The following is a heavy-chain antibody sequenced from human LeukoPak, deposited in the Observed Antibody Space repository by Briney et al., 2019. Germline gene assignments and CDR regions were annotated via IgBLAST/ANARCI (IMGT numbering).Heavy chain of an antibody. CDR2: ISHDGAAV. CDR3: AKDWGSSGWYNWFDP. Sequence: GGSLRLSCAVSGFTIANHGMHWVRQAPGKGLEWVAMISHDGAAVYYGDSVKGRLTISRDNSNNTLYLQMNSLRVEDTAVYYCAKDWGSSGWYNWFDPWGQGTLVTVSS. J-gene: IGHJ5*02. D-gene: IGHD6-19*01. V-gene: IGHV3-30*18. CDR1: GFTIANHG.